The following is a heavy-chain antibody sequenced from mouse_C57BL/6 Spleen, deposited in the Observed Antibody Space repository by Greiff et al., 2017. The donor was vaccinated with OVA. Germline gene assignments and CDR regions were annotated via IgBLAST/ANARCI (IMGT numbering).Heavy chain of an antibody. CDR2: INHGSGGT. CDR3: ARSTVGDWYFDV. Sequence: QVQLQQSGAELVRPGTSVKVSCKASGYAFTNYLIEWVKQRPGQGLEWIGVINHGSGGTNYNEKFKGKATLTADKSPSTAYMELRSLTSEDSAVYFCARSTVGDWYFDVWGTGTTVTVSS. D-gene: IGHD1-1*01. J-gene: IGHJ1*03. V-gene: IGHV1-54*01. CDR1: GYAFTNYL.